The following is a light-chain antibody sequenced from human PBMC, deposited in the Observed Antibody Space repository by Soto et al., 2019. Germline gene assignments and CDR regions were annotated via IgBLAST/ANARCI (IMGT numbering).Light chain of an antibody. CDR2: VVS. CDR3: SSYTSNNTPYV. CDR1: SSDVGGYNY. V-gene: IGLV2-14*03. Sequence: QSALTQPASVSGSPGQSITISCTGTSSDVGGYNYVSWYQHHPGKAPKLMIYVVSNRPSGVSNRFSGSKSGNTASLTISGLQAEDEADYYCSSYTSNNTPYVFGTGTKVTVL. J-gene: IGLJ1*01.